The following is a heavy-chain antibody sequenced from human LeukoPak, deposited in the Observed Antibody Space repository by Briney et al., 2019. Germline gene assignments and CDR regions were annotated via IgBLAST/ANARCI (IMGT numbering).Heavy chain of an antibody. D-gene: IGHD6-19*01. CDR3: ARTLAVAPADY. V-gene: IGHV4-39*01. J-gene: IGHJ4*02. CDR1: GDSSNSRSYY. CDR2: IYYSGST. Sequence: ETLSLTCTVSGDSSNSRSYYWGWIRQPPGKGLEWIGSIYYSGSTYYNPSLKSRVTISVDTSKNQFSLKLSSVTAADTAVYYCARTLAVAPADYWGQGTLVTVSS.